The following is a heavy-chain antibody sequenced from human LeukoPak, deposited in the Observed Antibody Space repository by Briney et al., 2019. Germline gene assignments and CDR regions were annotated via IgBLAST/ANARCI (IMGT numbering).Heavy chain of an antibody. CDR3: AGVICTGGSCFQNDY. J-gene: IGHJ4*02. Sequence: QPGGSLRLSCTASGFIFSNFEMNWVRQSPGKGLQWVAYINSGATSEYYADSVKGRFTISRDNAKNSLYLQMNSLGVQDTAIYYCAGVICTGGSCFQNDYWGRGTLVTVSS. CDR2: INSGATSE. V-gene: IGHV3-48*03. D-gene: IGHD2-8*02. CDR1: GFIFSNFE.